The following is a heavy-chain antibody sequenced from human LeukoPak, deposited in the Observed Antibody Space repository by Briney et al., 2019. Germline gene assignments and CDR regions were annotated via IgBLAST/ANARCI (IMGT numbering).Heavy chain of an antibody. CDR3: AKDVVYTPYYGGNEDY. J-gene: IGHJ4*02. CDR2: IRYDGSNK. Sequence: GGSLRLSCAASGFTFSSYGMHWLRQAPGKGLEWVAFIRYDGSNKYYADSVKGRFTISRDNSKNTLYLQMNSLRAEDTAVYYCAKDVVYTPYYGGNEDYWGQGTLVTVSS. V-gene: IGHV3-30*02. CDR1: GFTFSSYG. D-gene: IGHD4-23*01.